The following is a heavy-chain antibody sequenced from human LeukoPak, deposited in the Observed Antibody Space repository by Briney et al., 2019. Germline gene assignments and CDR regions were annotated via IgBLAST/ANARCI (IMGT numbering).Heavy chain of an antibody. CDR3: ARDAGRYVGYYYYGMDV. CDR1: GFTFSSYA. D-gene: IGHD5-12*01. Sequence: GRSLRLSCAASGFTFSSYAMHWVRQAPGKGLEWVAVISYDGSNKYYADSVKGRFTISRDNSKNTLYLQMNSLRAEDTAVYYCARDAGRYVGYYYYGMDVWGQGTTVTVSS. CDR2: ISYDGSNK. V-gene: IGHV3-30-3*01. J-gene: IGHJ6*02.